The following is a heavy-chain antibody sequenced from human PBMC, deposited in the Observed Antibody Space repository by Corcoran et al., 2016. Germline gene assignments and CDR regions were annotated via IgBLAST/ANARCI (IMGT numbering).Heavy chain of an antibody. CDR3: ARDLPSPRRYYYGMDV. CDR1: GGTFSSYA. J-gene: IGHJ6*02. CDR2: IIPIFGTA. Sequence: QVQLVQSGAEVKKPGSSVKVSCKASGGTFSSYAISWVRQAPGQGLEWIGGIIPIFGTANYAQKFQGRVTITADKSTSTAYMELSSLRSEDTAVYYCARDLPSPRRYYYGMDVWGQGTTVTVSS. V-gene: IGHV1-69*06.